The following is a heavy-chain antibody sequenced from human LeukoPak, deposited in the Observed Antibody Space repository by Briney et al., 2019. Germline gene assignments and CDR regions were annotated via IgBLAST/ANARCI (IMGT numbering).Heavy chain of an antibody. CDR2: IYTSART. D-gene: IGHD3-22*01. V-gene: IGHV4-4*07. CDR3: VPYYYDSSGYYYAPG. CDR1: GGSISSYY. J-gene: IGHJ4*02. Sequence: SETLSLTCTVSGGSISSYYWSWIRQPAGKGLEWIGRIYTSARTNYNPSLKSRVTMSVDTSKNQFSLKLSSVTAADTAVYYCVPYYYDSSGYYYAPGWGQGTLVTVSS.